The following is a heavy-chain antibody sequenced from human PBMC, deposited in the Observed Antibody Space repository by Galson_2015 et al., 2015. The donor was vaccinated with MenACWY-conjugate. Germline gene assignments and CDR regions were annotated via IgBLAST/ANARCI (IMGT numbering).Heavy chain of an antibody. CDR2: IYYSGST. D-gene: IGHD2-15*01. V-gene: IGHV4-59*08. CDR3: ARGTVVVVAARVSYYYYGMDV. Sequence: SETLSLTCPVSGGSISSSYWSWIRQPPGKGLEWIGYIYYSGSTNYNPPLKSRATISVDTSKNQFSLRLSSVTAADTAVYYCARGTVVVVAARVSYYYYGMDVWGQGTTVTVSS. J-gene: IGHJ6*02. CDR1: GGSISSSY.